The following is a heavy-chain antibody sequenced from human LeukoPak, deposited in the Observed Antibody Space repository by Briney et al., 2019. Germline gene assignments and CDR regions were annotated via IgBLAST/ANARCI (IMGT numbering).Heavy chain of an antibody. V-gene: IGHV5-51*01. CDR2: IYPGDSDT. CDR3: ARRGWIAARPAYCDN. CDR1: GYSFTSYW. Sequence: GESLKISCKGSGYSFTSYWIGWVRQMPGKGLEWMGIIYPGDSDTRYSPSFQGQVTISADKSISTAYLQWSSLKASDTAMYYCARRGWIAARPAYCDNWGQGTLVTVSS. J-gene: IGHJ4*02. D-gene: IGHD6-6*01.